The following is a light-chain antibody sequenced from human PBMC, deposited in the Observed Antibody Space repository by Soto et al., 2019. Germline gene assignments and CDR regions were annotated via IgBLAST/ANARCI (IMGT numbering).Light chain of an antibody. J-gene: IGKJ5*01. CDR2: ATS. Sequence: DIQMTQSPSSLSASVGDRVTISCRSSQNINNYVNWYQHKPGKAPNLLIYATSSLQTGVPSRFSGSGSGTDFTLTIGSLQPDDFATYYCQQSYSTPITFGQGTRLEIK. CDR1: QNINNY. V-gene: IGKV1-39*01. CDR3: QQSYSTPIT.